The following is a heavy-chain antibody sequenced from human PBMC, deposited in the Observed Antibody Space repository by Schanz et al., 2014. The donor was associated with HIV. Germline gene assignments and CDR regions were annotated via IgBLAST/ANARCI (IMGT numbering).Heavy chain of an antibody. Sequence: VQLVESGGGVVQPGRSLRLSCAASGFTFSSYAMYWVRQAPGKGLEWVANVNQDGSVKYYVDSVKGRFTISRDNANNSLYLQMNSLRAEDTAVYYCARDAARYFDWSYYFDFWGQGTLVTVSS. J-gene: IGHJ4*02. V-gene: IGHV3-7*01. CDR3: ARDAARYFDWSYYFDF. CDR2: VNQDGSVK. D-gene: IGHD3-9*01. CDR1: GFTFSSYA.